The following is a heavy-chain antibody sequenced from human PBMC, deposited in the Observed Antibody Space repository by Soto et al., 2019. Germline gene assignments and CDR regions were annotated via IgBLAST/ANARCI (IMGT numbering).Heavy chain of an antibody. Sequence: QVQLAESGGGVVQPGGSLRLSCAASGFTFSDYGIDWIRQAPGKGLEWVAVISHEGSVQYYADSVKGRFTVSRDNSKNILYLQMNSLRVDDTAVYYCARTGDGHHDFLDYWGQGALVSVSS. D-gene: IGHD1-1*01. V-gene: IGHV3-33*08. CDR1: GFTFSDYG. CDR3: ARTGDGHHDFLDY. J-gene: IGHJ4*02. CDR2: ISHEGSVQ.